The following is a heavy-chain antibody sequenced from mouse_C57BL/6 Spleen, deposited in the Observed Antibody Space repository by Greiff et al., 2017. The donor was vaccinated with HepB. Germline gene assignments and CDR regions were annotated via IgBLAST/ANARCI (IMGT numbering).Heavy chain of an antibody. V-gene: IGHV3-6*01. CDR1: GYSITSGYY. D-gene: IGHD1-1*01. CDR3: AREERYYYGSSPYYFDY. J-gene: IGHJ2*01. Sequence: EVQLQQSGPGLVKPSQSLSLTCSVTGYSITSGYYWNWIRQFPGNKLEWMGYISYDGSNNYNPSLKNRISITRDTSKNQFFLKLNSVTTEDTATYYCAREERYYYGSSPYYFDYWGQGTTLTVSS. CDR2: ISYDGSN.